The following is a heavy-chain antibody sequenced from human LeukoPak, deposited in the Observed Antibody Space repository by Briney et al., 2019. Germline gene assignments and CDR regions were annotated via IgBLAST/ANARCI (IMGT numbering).Heavy chain of an antibody. CDR2: ISSGSSVI. CDR3: AKDIGTGDEEWIGDAFDI. V-gene: IGHV3-48*04. D-gene: IGHD7-27*01. Sequence: PGGSLRLSCVGSGFIFSTYGMNWVRQAPGKGLEWISYISSGSSVIYYADSVKGRFTISRDNAKNSLYLQMNSLRAEDMALYYCAKDIGTGDEEWIGDAFDIWGQGTMVTVSS. J-gene: IGHJ3*02. CDR1: GFIFSTYG.